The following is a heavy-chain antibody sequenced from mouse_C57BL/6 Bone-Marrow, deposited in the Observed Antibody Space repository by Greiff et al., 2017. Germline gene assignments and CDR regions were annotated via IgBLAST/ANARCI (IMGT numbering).Heavy chain of an antibody. D-gene: IGHD1-1*01. J-gene: IGHJ4*01. Sequence: EVQLQQSGPVLVKPGASVKMSCKASGYTFTDYYMNWVKQSHGKSLEWIGVINPYNGGTSYNQKFKGKGTLTVDKSSSTAYMELNSLTSEDSAVYYCARPDYYGSSLAMDYGGQGTSVTVSS. CDR3: ARPDYYGSSLAMDY. CDR1: GYTFTDYY. V-gene: IGHV1-19*01. CDR2: INPYNGGT.